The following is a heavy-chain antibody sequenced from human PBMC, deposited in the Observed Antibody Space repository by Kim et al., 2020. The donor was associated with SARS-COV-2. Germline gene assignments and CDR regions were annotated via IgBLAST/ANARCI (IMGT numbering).Heavy chain of an antibody. J-gene: IGHJ3*02. Sequence: GGSLRLSCAASGFTFGDYAMHWVRQAPGKGLEWVSGISWNSGSIGYADSVKGRFTISRDNAKNFLYLLMNSLRAEDTALYYCAKALRGVFVTDAFDIWGQGTMVTVSS. V-gene: IGHV3-9*01. CDR2: ISWNSGSI. CDR3: AKALRGVFVTDAFDI. D-gene: IGHD2-8*01. CDR1: GFTFGDYA.